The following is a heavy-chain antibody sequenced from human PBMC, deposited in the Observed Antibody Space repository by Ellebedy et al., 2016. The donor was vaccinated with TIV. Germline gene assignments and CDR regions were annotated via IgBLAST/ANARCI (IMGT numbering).Heavy chain of an antibody. CDR3: ARDFGAQYGSGSYYRGGYYYYGMDV. Sequence: GSLRLXXTVSGGSISSSSYYWGWIRQPPGKGLEWIGSIYYSGSTYYNPSLKSRVTISVDTSKNQFSLKLSSVTAADTAVYYCARDFGAQYGSGSYYRGGYYYYGMDVWGQGTTVTVSS. V-gene: IGHV4-39*07. D-gene: IGHD3-10*01. CDR1: GGSISSSSYY. J-gene: IGHJ6*02. CDR2: IYYSGST.